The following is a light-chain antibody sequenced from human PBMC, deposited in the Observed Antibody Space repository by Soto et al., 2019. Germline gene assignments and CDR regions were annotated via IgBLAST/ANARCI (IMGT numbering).Light chain of an antibody. CDR1: SSNIGAGYD. CDR2: ANN. J-gene: IGLJ3*02. CDR3: AAWDDSLSGPV. Sequence: QSVLTQPPSVSGAPGQRVTISCTGSSSNIGAGYDVHWYQQVPGAAPKLLIYANNNRPSGVPDRFSGSKSGSSASLAISGLRSDDESDYYCAAWDDSLSGPVFGGGTKLTVL. V-gene: IGLV1-40*01.